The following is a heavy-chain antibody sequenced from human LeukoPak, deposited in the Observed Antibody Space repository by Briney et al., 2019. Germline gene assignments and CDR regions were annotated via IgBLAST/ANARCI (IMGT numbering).Heavy chain of an antibody. V-gene: IGHV3-30-3*01. Sequence: GGSLRLSCAASGFTFSSYAMHWVRQAPGKGLEWVAVISYDGSNKYYADSVKGRFTISRDNSKNTLYLQMNSLRAEDTAVYYCARGPPGPRITMIVVVRSHPPDYWGQGTLVTVSS. CDR2: ISYDGSNK. J-gene: IGHJ4*02. D-gene: IGHD3-22*01. CDR3: ARGPPGPRITMIVVVRSHPPDY. CDR1: GFTFSSYA.